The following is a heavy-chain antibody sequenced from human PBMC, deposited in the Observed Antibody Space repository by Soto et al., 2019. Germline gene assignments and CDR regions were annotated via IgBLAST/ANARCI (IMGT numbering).Heavy chain of an antibody. CDR3: AKDRDYYGSGSYYTS. CDR2: ISGSGGST. Sequence: GGSLRLSCAASGFTFSSYAMSWVRQAPGKGLEWVSAISGSGGSTYYADSVKGRFTISRDNSKNTLYLQMNSLRAEDTAVYYCAKDRDYYGSGSYYTSWGQGTLVTVSS. CDR1: GFTFSSYA. V-gene: IGHV3-23*01. D-gene: IGHD3-10*01. J-gene: IGHJ5*02.